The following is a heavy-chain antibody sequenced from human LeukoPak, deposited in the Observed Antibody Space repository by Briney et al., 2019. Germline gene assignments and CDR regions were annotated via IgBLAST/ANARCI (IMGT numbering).Heavy chain of an antibody. CDR1: GYTFTSHY. V-gene: IGHV1-46*01. CDR3: ARDPPGTSGYPDN. CDR2: ISPSGGST. D-gene: IGHD3-22*01. J-gene: IGHJ4*02. Sequence: GASVKVSCKASGYTFTSHYMHWVRQAPGQGLEWMGIISPSGGSTTYAQKFQGRVTMTRDTSTSTIYMELSGLRSEDTAMYYCARDPPGTSGYPDNWGQGTLVTVSS.